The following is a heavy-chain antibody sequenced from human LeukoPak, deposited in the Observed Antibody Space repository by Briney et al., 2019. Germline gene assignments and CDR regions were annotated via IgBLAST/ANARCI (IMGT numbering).Heavy chain of an antibody. CDR3: AKNPYEYYFDY. J-gene: IGHJ4*02. D-gene: IGHD5-12*01. Sequence: GASVKVSCKASGYTLTGYYMHWGRLAPGQGLEGRGWINPSSGDTNYAQKFQGRVTMTRYTSISTAYMELSRLRSDDTAVYYCAKNPYEYYFDYWGQGTLVTVSS. CDR1: GYTLTGYY. V-gene: IGHV1-2*02. CDR2: INPSSGDT.